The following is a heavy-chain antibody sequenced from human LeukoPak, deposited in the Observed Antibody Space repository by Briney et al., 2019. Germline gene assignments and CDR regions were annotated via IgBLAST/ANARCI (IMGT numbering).Heavy chain of an antibody. Sequence: GGSLRLSCAASGFTFSSYSMNWVRQAPGKGLEWVSSISSSSSYIYYADSVKGRFTISRGNAKNSLYLQMNSLRAEDTAVYYCATGPSRRVVVPAGSLNSWGQGTLVTVSS. D-gene: IGHD2-2*01. CDR1: GFTFSSYS. CDR3: ATGPSRRVVVPAGSLNS. J-gene: IGHJ4*02. CDR2: ISSSSSYI. V-gene: IGHV3-21*01.